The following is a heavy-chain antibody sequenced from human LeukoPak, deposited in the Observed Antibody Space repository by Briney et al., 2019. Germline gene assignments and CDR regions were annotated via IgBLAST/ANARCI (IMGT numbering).Heavy chain of an antibody. V-gene: IGHV1-2*02. Sequence: GASVKVSCKASGYTFTDYYMHWVRQAPGQGLDWVGWINPTSGATNYAQKFQGRVTMTRDTSNNTSYMELSRLRSDDTAVYYCAREFRTTTWSFDAFDLWGQGTMATVSS. CDR1: GYTFTDYY. CDR2: INPTSGAT. CDR3: AREFRTTTWSFDAFDL. J-gene: IGHJ3*01. D-gene: IGHD1/OR15-1a*01.